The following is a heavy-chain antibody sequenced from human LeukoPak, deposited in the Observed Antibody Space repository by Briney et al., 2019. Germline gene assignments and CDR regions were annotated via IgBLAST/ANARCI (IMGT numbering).Heavy chain of an antibody. CDR3: ARTVTTTSDCFDP. Sequence: GGSLRLSCAASGFTFNSYAMTWVRQAPGKGLEWVSAFSGSGDSTYYADSVNGRFTISRDNSKNTLYLQMNSLRAEDTAVYYCARTVTTTSDCFDPWGQGTLVTVSS. D-gene: IGHD4-17*01. J-gene: IGHJ5*02. CDR1: GFTFNSYA. CDR2: FSGSGDST. V-gene: IGHV3-23*01.